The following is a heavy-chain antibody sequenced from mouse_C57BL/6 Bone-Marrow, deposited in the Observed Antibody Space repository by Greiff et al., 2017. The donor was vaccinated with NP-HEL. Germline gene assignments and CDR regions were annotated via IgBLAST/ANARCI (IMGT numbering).Heavy chain of an antibody. J-gene: IGHJ2*01. CDR3: VRQGDGFDY. D-gene: IGHD2-3*01. Sequence: EVQRVESGGGLVQPKGSLKLSCAASGFSFNTYAMNWVRQAPGKGLEWVARIRSKSNNYATYYADSVKDRFTISRDDSESMLYLQMNNLKTEDTAMYYCVRQGDGFDYWGQGTTLTVSS. V-gene: IGHV10-1*01. CDR1: GFSFNTYA. CDR2: IRSKSNNYAT.